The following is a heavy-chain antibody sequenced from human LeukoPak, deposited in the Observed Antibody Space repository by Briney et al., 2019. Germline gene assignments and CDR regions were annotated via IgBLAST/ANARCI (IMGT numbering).Heavy chain of an antibody. Sequence: PGGSLRLSCAASGFTFSSYDMHWIRQATGKGLEWVSAIGTAGDTYYPPSVKGRFTISRENSKNSLYLQMNSLRAGDTAVYYCAKSLGAFDAFDIWGQGTMVTVSS. CDR1: GFTFSSYD. V-gene: IGHV3-13*01. CDR2: IGTAGDT. D-gene: IGHD3-16*02. J-gene: IGHJ3*02. CDR3: AKSLGAFDAFDI.